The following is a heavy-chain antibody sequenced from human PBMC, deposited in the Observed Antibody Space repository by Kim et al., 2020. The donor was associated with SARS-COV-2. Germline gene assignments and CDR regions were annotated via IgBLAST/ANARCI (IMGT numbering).Heavy chain of an antibody. CDR2: FDPEDGET. CDR1: GYTLTELS. CDR3: ATDPSVATYGVLDY. V-gene: IGHV1-24*01. Sequence: ASVKVSCKVSGYTLTELSMHWVRQAPGKGLEWMGGFDPEDGETIYAQKFQGRVTMTEDTSTDTAYMELSSLRSEDTAVYYCATDPSVATYGVLDYWGQGTLVTVSS. J-gene: IGHJ4*02. D-gene: IGHD5-12*01.